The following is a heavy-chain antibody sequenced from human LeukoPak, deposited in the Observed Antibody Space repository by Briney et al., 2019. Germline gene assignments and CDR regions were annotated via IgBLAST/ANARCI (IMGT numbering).Heavy chain of an antibody. D-gene: IGHD6-13*01. CDR2: IIPIFGTA. CDR3: ARAGGYSSSWYDWNY. CDR1: GGTFSSYA. Sequence: ASVKVSCKASGGTFSSYAISWVRQAPGQGLEWMGGIIPIFGTANYAQKFQGRVTITTDESTSTAYMELSSLRSEDTAVYYCARAGGYSSSWYDWNYWGQGTLVTVSS. V-gene: IGHV1-69*05. J-gene: IGHJ4*02.